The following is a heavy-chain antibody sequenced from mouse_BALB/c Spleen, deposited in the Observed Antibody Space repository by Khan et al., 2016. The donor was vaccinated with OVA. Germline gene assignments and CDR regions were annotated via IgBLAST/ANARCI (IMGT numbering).Heavy chain of an antibody. CDR2: IYTYTGEP. D-gene: IGHD3-3*01. CDR3: ARGGRRTMDN. CDR1: GYIFTNYG. V-gene: IGHV9-3-1*01. Sequence: QIQLVQSGPDLKKPGETVKISCKASGYIFTNYGINWVKQAPGKGLKWMGWIYTYTGEPTYVDDFKGRFAFSLETSASTAYLQINNLKNADTATYYCARGGRRTMDNWGQGTSVTASS. J-gene: IGHJ4*01.